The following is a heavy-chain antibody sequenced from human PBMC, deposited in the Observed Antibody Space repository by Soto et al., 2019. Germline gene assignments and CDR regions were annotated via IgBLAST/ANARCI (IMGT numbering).Heavy chain of an antibody. CDR1: GFTFSTYA. CDR3: AGRYCTNGVCYTNYYYYIDV. CDR2: ITTSGGNT. V-gene: IGHV3-23*01. D-gene: IGHD2-8*01. Sequence: EVQLLESGGGLVQPGGSLRPSCAASGFTFSTYAMSWVRQAPGKGLEWVSTITTSGGNTYYADSVQGRFTISRDNSKNTLCLQMNSLRAEDTAVYYCAGRYCTNGVCYTNYYYYIDVWGKGTTVTVSS. J-gene: IGHJ6*03.